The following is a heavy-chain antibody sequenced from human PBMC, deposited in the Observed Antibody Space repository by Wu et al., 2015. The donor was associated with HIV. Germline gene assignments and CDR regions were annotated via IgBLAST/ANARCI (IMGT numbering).Heavy chain of an antibody. CDR3: ARDLLPTTSWTDFYYYGLNV. V-gene: IGHV1-69*01. CDR1: GGTLRRDA. J-gene: IGHJ6*02. D-gene: IGHD2-2*01. Sequence: QVQLVQSGAEVKKPGSSVKVSCKASGGTLRRDAFRWLRQAPGQGLEWMGGIIPIFDTSKYAQKFQGRVTITTDESTSTAYMELSSLRFEDTAVYYCARDLLPTTSWTDFYYYGLNVWGQGTTVTVSS. CDR2: IIPIFDTS.